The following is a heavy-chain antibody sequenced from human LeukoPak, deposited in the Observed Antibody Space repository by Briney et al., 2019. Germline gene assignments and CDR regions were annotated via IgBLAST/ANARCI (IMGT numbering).Heavy chain of an antibody. CDR2: IRHDEANS. J-gene: IGHJ4*02. Sequence: GGSLRLSCAVSGFNLNSYAMHWVRQAPGKGLEWVAVIRHDEANSFYADSVQGRFTISRDTSKKLLYLQMDSLRVEDTAVYYCAKEYTPSSPLGELDSWGQGTLVTVSS. D-gene: IGHD6-6*01. CDR3: AKEYTPSSPLGELDS. V-gene: IGHV3-30*02. CDR1: GFNLNSYA.